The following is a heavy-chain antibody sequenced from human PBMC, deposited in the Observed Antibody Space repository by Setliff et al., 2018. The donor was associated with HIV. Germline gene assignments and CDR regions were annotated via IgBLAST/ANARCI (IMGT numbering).Heavy chain of an antibody. Sequence: SVKVSCKASGYTFTNYYMHWVRQAPGQGLEWMGWINPNSGGTNYAQKFQGRVTMTRDTSISTAYMELSRLRSDDTAVYYCARTLPQYTNLFDYWGQGTLVTVSS. CDR1: GYTFTNYY. CDR3: ARTLPQYTNLFDY. V-gene: IGHV1-2*02. D-gene: IGHD5-18*01. J-gene: IGHJ4*02. CDR2: INPNSGGT.